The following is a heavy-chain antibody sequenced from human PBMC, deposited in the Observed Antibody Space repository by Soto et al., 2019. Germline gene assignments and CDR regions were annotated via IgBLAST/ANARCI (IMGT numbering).Heavy chain of an antibody. CDR2: ISGSGGST. J-gene: IGHJ4*02. Sequence: EVQLLESGGGLVQPGGSLRLSCAASGFTFSSYAMSWVRQAPGKGLEWVSAISGSGGSTYYADSVKGRFTISRDNSKNTLYLQMNSLRAEDTAVYYCARGGYCSGGSCLSHVVYWGQGTLVTVSS. CDR1: GFTFSSYA. CDR3: ARGGYCSGGSCLSHVVY. V-gene: IGHV3-23*01. D-gene: IGHD2-15*01.